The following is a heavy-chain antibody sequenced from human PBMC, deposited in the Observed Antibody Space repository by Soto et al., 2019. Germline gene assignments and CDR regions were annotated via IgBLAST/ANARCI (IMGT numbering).Heavy chain of an antibody. CDR3: ATGSGTIDY. CDR1: GFSVNNAW. J-gene: IGHJ4*02. Sequence: EVQLVQSGGGLVKPGGSRRLSCAGSGFSVNNAWMTWVRQAPGQGLECVGRIKKKSDGGTTDYAAPVKGRFTISRDDSKNTLYLEMNSRKTEDTAVYYCATGSGTIDYWGQGTLVTVSS. CDR2: IKKKSDGGTT. V-gene: IGHV3-15*01. D-gene: IGHD1-26*01.